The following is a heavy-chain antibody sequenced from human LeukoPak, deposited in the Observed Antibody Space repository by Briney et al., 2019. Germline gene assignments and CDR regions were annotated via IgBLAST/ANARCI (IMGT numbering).Heavy chain of an antibody. CDR2: INHSGST. V-gene: IGHV4-34*01. J-gene: IGHJ5*02. D-gene: IGHD3-9*01. Sequence: SETLSLTCAVYGGSFSGYYWSWIRQPPGKGLEWIGEINHSGSTNYNPSLKSRVTISVDTSKNQFSLKLSSVTAADTAVYYCARGPSIRYFDWLPRTDNWFDPWGQGTLVTVSS. CDR1: GGSFSGYY. CDR3: ARGPSIRYFDWLPRTDNWFDP.